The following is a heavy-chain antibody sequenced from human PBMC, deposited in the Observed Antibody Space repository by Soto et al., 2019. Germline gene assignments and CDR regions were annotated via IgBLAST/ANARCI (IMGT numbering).Heavy chain of an antibody. CDR2: VNHSGST. CDR1: GGSISSSIW. CDR3: ARGHLPILRYFDWFPPTTRLFDY. J-gene: IGHJ4*02. Sequence: PSETLSLTCAVAGGSISSSIWWSWVRQPPGKGLEWIGEVNHSGSTNYNPSLKSRVTISVDTSKNQFSLKLSSVTAADTAVYYCARGHLPILRYFDWFPPTTRLFDYWGQRTLVTVSS. V-gene: IGHV4-4*02. D-gene: IGHD3-9*01.